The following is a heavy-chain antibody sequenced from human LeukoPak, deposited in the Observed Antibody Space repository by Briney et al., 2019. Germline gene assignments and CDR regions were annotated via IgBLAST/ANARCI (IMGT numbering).Heavy chain of an antibody. J-gene: IGHJ5*02. CDR2: ICHGGKT. CDR1: GGSISSGDYC. CDR3: ARKGGRSTTNWFDP. Sequence: SETLSLTCTVSGGSISSGDYCWSWIRQPPGKGLEWIGYICHGGKTWYNPSLKSRVTISVDRSKNQFSLRMSSLTAADTAVYYCARKGGRSTTNWFDPWGQGTLVTVSS. D-gene: IGHD1-1*01. V-gene: IGHV4-30-2*01.